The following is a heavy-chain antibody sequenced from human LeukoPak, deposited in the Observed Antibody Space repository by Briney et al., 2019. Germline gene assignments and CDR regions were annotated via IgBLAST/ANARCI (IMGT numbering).Heavy chain of an antibody. J-gene: IGHJ4*02. D-gene: IGHD3-9*01. CDR3: ASPAGSNYDVLTGPGYCDY. Sequence: ASVKVSCKASGHIFTDYYMHWVRQAPGQGLEWLGWINPKSGDTNYAQKFQGRVTMTRDTSITTVYMELRSLRSDDTAVYYCASPAGSNYDVLTGPGYCDYWGQGTLVTVSS. V-gene: IGHV1-2*02. CDR1: GHIFTDYY. CDR2: INPKSGDT.